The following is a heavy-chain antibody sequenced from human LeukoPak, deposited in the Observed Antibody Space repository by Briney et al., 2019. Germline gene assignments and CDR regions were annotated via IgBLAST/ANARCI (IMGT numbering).Heavy chain of an antibody. D-gene: IGHD6-13*01. CDR1: GGSISSGSYY. Sequence: SETLSLACTVSGGSISSGSYYWSWIRQPAGKGLEWIGRIYTSGSTNYNPSLKSRVTISVDTSKNQFSLKLSSVTAADTAVYYCARERVLQQPPYYYYGTDVWGKGTTVTVSS. CDR2: IYTSGST. J-gene: IGHJ6*04. CDR3: ARERVLQQPPYYYYGTDV. V-gene: IGHV4-61*02.